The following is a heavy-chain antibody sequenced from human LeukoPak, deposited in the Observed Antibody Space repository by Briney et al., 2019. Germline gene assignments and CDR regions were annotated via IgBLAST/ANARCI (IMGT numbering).Heavy chain of an antibody. V-gene: IGHV4-31*03. J-gene: IGHJ2*01. Sequence: SETLSLTCTVSGGSISSGGYYWSWIRQHPGKGLEWIGYIYYSGSTYYNPSLKSRVTISVDTSKNQFSLKLSSVTAADTAVYYCARDREPNWYFDLWGRGTLVTVSS. CDR2: IYYSGST. CDR3: ARDREPNWYFDL. CDR1: GGSISSGGYY.